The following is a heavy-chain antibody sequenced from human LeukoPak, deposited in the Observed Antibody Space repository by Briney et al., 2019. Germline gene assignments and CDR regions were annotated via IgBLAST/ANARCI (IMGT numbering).Heavy chain of an antibody. J-gene: IGHJ6*03. CDR1: GYTFTSCY. V-gene: IGHV1-46*01. CDR2: INPSGGST. CDR3: ARDRGGSSSWSYYYYYYMDV. D-gene: IGHD6-13*01. Sequence: ASVKVSCKASGYTFTSCYMHWVRQAPGQGLEWMGIINPSGGSTSYAQKFQGRVTMTRDTSTSTVYMELSSLRSEDTAVYYCARDRGGSSSWSYYYYYYMDVWGKGTTVTVSS.